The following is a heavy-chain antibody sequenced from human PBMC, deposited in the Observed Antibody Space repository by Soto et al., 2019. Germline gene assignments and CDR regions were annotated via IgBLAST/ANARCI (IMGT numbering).Heavy chain of an antibody. CDR3: ARRYCSSTSCYVDY. D-gene: IGHD2-2*01. CDR1: GGSISSSSYY. J-gene: IGHJ4*02. CDR2: IYYSGST. Sequence: SETLSLTCTVSGGSISSSSYYWGWIRQPPGKGLEWIGNIYYSGSTYYNPSLKSRVTISVDTSKNQFSLKLSSVTAADTAVYYCARRYCSSTSCYVDYWGQGTLVTVSS. V-gene: IGHV4-39*07.